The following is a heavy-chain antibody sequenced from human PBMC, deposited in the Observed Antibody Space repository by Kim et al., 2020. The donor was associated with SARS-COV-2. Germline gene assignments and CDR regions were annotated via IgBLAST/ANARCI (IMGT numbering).Heavy chain of an antibody. V-gene: IGHV3-11*06. CDR3: ARWGLRQQLVRLDY. CDR1: GFTFSDYY. D-gene: IGHD6-13*01. CDR2: ISSSSSYT. Sequence: GGSLRLSCAASGFTFSDYYMSWIRQAPGKGLEWVSYISSSSSYTNYADSVKGRFTISRDNAKNSLYLQMNSLRAEETAVYYCARWGLRQQLVRLDYWGQGTLVTVSS. J-gene: IGHJ4*02.